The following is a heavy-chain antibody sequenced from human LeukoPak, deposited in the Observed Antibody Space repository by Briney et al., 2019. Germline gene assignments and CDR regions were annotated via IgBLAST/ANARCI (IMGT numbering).Heavy chain of an antibody. CDR2: ISGSGGST. D-gene: IGHD1-14*01. V-gene: IGHV3-23*01. CDR1: GFTFSSYA. CDR3: AKGRISWPCDY. J-gene: IGHJ4*02. Sequence: GGYLRLSCAASGFTFSSYAMSWVRQAPEKGLEWVSAISGSGGSTYYADSVKGRFTISRDNSKNTLDLKMNSLRADDTALYCGAKGRISWPCDYWGEGTLVTVSS.